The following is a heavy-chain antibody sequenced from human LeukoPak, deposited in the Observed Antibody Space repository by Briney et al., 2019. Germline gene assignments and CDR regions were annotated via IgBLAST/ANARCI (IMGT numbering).Heavy chain of an antibody. J-gene: IGHJ4*02. V-gene: IGHV3-30*02. Sequence: GGSLRLSCAASGFTFSSYGMHWVRQAPGKGLEWVAFIRYDGSNKYYADSVKGRFTISRDNSKNTLYLQMNSLRAEDTAVYYCAKDPPDYYGSESYSYFDYWGQGTLVTVSS. CDR2: IRYDGSNK. CDR1: GFTFSSYG. CDR3: AKDPPDYYGSESYSYFDY. D-gene: IGHD3-10*01.